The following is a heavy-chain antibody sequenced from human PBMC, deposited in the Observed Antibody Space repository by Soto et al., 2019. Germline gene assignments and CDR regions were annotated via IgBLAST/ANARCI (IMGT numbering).Heavy chain of an antibody. V-gene: IGHV1-46*01. CDR2: INPSGGST. J-gene: IGHJ6*02. CDR3: AREHVAAAGIEYYYYYGMDV. Sequence: GASVKVSCKASGYTFTSYCMHWVRQAPGQGLEWMGIINPSGGSTSYAQKFQGRVTMTRDTSTSTVYMELSSLRSEDTAVYYCAREHVAAAGIEYYYYYGMDVWGQGTTVTVSS. D-gene: IGHD6-13*01. CDR1: GYTFTSYC.